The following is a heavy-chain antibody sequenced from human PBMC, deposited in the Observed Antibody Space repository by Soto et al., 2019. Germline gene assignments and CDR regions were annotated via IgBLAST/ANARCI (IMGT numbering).Heavy chain of an antibody. Sequence: PSETLSLTCTVSGGSVSSGSYYWSWIRQPPGKGLEWIGYIYYSGSTNYNPSLKSRVTISVDTSKNQFSLKLSSVTAADTAVYYCAREGLKGYSSSWYYYYGMDVRGQGTTVTVSS. J-gene: IGHJ6*02. V-gene: IGHV4-61*01. CDR3: AREGLKGYSSSWYYYYGMDV. D-gene: IGHD6-13*01. CDR1: GGSVSSGSYY. CDR2: IYYSGST.